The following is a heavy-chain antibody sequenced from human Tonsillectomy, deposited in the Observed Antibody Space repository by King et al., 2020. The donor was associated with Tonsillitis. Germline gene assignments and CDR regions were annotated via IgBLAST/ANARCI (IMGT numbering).Heavy chain of an antibody. CDR1: GDTFTGYY. J-gene: IGHJ4*02. V-gene: IGHV1-2*02. CDR3: ARDRSGNYYRRLIGEIFDY. D-gene: IGHD1-26*01. CDR2: INPNRGGT. Sequence: QLVQSGAEVKKPGASVKVSCKASGDTFTGYYIHWGRQAPGQGLEWRGWINPNRGGTNYEQTFHGRVTMTRDTSISTAYMELSRLRSNETAVYYCARDRSGNYYRRLIGEIFDYWGQGPLVTVSS.